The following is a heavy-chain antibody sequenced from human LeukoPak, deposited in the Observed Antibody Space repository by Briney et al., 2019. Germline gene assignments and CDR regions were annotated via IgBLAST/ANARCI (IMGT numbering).Heavy chain of an antibody. CDR2: ISGSSSAI. V-gene: IGHV3-48*01. CDR1: GFTFSSYG. Sequence: GGSLRLSCAASGFTFSSYGMNWVRQAPGKGLEWVSYISGSSSAIYYTGSVKGRFTISRDNAKKSVYLQMNGLRAEDTAVYYCATYSGYDRIFDYWGQGTLVTVSS. CDR3: ATYSGYDRIFDY. D-gene: IGHD5-12*01. J-gene: IGHJ4*02.